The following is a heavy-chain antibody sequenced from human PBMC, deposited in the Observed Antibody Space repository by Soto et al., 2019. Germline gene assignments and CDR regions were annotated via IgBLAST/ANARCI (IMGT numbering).Heavy chain of an antibody. V-gene: IGHV4-59*01. CDR3: ATVSSSGWNNWFDP. CDR2: IYYSGST. J-gene: IGHJ5*02. Sequence: SDTPSLTCTVSGGSISRYYWSWSRQPPGKGLEWSGYIYYSGSTNYNPSLKSRVTISVDTSKNQFSLKLSSVTAADTAVYYCATVSSSGWNNWFDPWGQGTLVTVSS. D-gene: IGHD6-19*01. CDR1: GGSISRYY.